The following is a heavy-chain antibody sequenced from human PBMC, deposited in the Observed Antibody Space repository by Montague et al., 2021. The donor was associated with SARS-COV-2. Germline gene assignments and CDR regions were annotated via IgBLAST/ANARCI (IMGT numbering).Heavy chain of an antibody. J-gene: IGHJ2*01. CDR3: TTVADILAGFSSLFDL. CDR1: GSTFSDAW. Sequence: SLRLSCAASGSTFSDAWMSWVRQPPGKGLEWVGRIRSKNDGGTRVYGAPVKGKFTISRDDSKSTLYLQMNNLKAEDTAIYYCTTVADILAGFSSLFDLWGRGALVTVSS. V-gene: IGHV3-15*05. D-gene: IGHD3-9*01. CDR2: IRSKNDGGTR.